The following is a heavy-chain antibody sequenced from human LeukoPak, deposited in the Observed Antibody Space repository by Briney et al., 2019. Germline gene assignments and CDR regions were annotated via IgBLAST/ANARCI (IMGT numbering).Heavy chain of an antibody. Sequence: GGSLRLSCAASGFTFSSYWMSWVRQAPGKGLEWVANIKQDGSEKYYVDSVKGRFTISRDNAKNSLYLQMNSLRAEDTAVYYCARDKAIYDYVWGSYRYSYDAFDIWGQGIMVTVSS. CDR3: ARDKAIYDYVWGSYRYSYDAFDI. CDR1: GFTFSSYW. CDR2: IKQDGSEK. D-gene: IGHD3-16*02. V-gene: IGHV3-7*01. J-gene: IGHJ3*02.